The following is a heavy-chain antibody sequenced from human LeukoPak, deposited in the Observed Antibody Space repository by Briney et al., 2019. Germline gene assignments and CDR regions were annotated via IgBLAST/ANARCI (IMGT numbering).Heavy chain of an antibody. J-gene: IGHJ4*02. V-gene: IGHV1-2*02. CDR1: GYTFTGYY. CDR3: ASGKRVYYYDTSGPEWYSDY. Sequence: GASVKVSCKASGYTFTGYYIHWVRQAPGQGLESMGWINPNSGGTNYAQKFQGRVTMATDTSISTAYMELSRLRPDDTAVYYCASGKRVYYYDTSGPEWYSDYWGQGTLVTVSS. CDR2: INPNSGGT. D-gene: IGHD3-22*01.